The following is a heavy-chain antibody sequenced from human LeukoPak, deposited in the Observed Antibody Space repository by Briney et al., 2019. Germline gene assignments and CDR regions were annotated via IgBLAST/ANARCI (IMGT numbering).Heavy chain of an antibody. J-gene: IGHJ4*02. CDR3: ARGLRDGYNYPYYFDY. CDR2: ISSSSSYI. Sequence: GGSLRLSCAASGFTFSSYSMNWVRQAPGKGLEWVSSISSSSSYIYYADSVKGRFTISRDNAKNSLYLQMNSLRAEDTAVYYCARGLRDGYNYPYYFDYWGQGTLVTVSS. D-gene: IGHD5-24*01. V-gene: IGHV3-21*01. CDR1: GFTFSSYS.